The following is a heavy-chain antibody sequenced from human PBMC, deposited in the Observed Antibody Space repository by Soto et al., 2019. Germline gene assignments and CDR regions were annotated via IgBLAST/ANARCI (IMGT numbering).Heavy chain of an antibody. D-gene: IGHD3-9*01. CDR1: GYTFTSYD. J-gene: IGHJ6*03. CDR2: RNPNSGNT. CDR3: ARRALGYYYILTGYSPAPYYYYMDV. Sequence: ASVKVSCKASGYTFTSYDINWVRQATGQGLEWMGWRNPNSGNTGYAQKFQGRVTMTRNTSISTANMELSSLRSEDTAVYYCARRALGYYYILTGYSPAPYYYYMDVWGKGTAVTVSS. V-gene: IGHV1-8*01.